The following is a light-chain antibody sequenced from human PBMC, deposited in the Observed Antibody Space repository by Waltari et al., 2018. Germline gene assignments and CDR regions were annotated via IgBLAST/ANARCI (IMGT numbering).Light chain of an antibody. Sequence: CRASQGISSNLAGYQQKPGKAPKLLISAASTLQSGVPLRFSGSGSGTDFTLTISSLQPEDFATYYCQQLNSYPITFGQGTRLEIK. CDR1: QGISSN. CDR3: QQLNSYPIT. CDR2: AAS. J-gene: IGKJ5*01. V-gene: IGKV1-9*01.